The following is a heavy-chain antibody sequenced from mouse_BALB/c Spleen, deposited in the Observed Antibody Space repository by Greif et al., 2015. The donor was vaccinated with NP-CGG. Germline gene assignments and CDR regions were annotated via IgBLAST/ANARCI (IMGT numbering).Heavy chain of an antibody. CDR1: GFTFSSYG. V-gene: IGHV5-6*01. Sequence: EVKLVESGGDLVKPGGSLKLSCAASGFTFSSYGMSWVRQTPDKRLEWVATISSDGSYTYYPDSVKGRFTISRDNAKNTLYLQMSSLKSEDTAMYYCARQVYRYDLYAMDYWGQGTSVTVSS. CDR3: ARQVYRYDLYAMDY. J-gene: IGHJ4*01. CDR2: ISSDGSYT. D-gene: IGHD2-14*01.